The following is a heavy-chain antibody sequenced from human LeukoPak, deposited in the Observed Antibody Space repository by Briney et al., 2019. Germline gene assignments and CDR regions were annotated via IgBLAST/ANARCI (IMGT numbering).Heavy chain of an antibody. CDR1: GFTFDDYG. D-gene: IGHD1-26*01. CDR3: ARAVGATNYFDY. Sequence: RPGGSLRLSCAASGFTFDDYGMSWVRQAPGKGVEWVSGINWNGGSTGHADSVKGRFTISRDNAKNSLYLQMNSLRAEDTALYYCARAVGATNYFDYWGQGTLVTVSS. V-gene: IGHV3-20*04. CDR2: INWNGGST. J-gene: IGHJ4*02.